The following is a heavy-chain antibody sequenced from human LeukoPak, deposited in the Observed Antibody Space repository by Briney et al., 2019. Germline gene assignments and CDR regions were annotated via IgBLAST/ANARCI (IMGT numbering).Heavy chain of an antibody. CDR3: ARVPSDYSDNALDI. D-gene: IGHD3-22*01. CDR1: GYTFTGYY. J-gene: IGHJ3*02. Sequence: ASVKVSCKASGYTFTGYYMHWVRQAPGHGLEWVGWINPNSGGTNYAQKFQGRVTMTRDTSISTAYMELSSLRSDDTAVYYCARVPSDYSDNALDIWGQGTLVTVSS. V-gene: IGHV1-2*02. CDR2: INPNSGGT.